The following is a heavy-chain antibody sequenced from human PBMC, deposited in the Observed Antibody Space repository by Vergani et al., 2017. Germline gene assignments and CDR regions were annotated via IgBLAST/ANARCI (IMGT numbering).Heavy chain of an antibody. CDR1: GFTFSSYA. J-gene: IGHJ4*02. V-gene: IGHV3-30-3*01. CDR3: ARDWGPWDIVVVGNY. D-gene: IGHD2-2*01. CDR2: ISYDGSNK. Sequence: QVQLVESGGGVVQPGRSLRLSCAASGFTFSSYAMHWVRKAPGKGLEWVAVISYDGSNKYYADSVKGRFTISRDNSKNTLYLQMNSLRAEDTAVYYCARDWGPWDIVVVGNYWGQGTLVTVSS.